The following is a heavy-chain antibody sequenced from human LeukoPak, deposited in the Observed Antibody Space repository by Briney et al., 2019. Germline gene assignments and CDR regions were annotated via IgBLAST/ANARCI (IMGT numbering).Heavy chain of an antibody. D-gene: IGHD3-10*01. V-gene: IGHV3-66*01. CDR3: ARKYYGSGLHY. Sequence: GGSLRLSCAASGFTVSSNYMSWVRQAPGKGLEWVSVIYSGGSTYHADSVKGRFTISRDNSKNTLYLQTNSLRAEDTAVYYCARKYYGSGLHYWGQGTLVTVSS. CDR1: GFTVSSNY. J-gene: IGHJ4*02. CDR2: IYSGGST.